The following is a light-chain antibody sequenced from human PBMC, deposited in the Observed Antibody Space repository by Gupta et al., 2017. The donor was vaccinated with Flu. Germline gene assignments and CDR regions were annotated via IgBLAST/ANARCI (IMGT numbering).Light chain of an antibody. V-gene: IGKV3-20*01. CDR1: QSVDSNY. CDR3: QQDRSSLWT. CDR2: GTS. Sequence: ETVLTQSPGTLSLSPGERATLSCRASQSVDSNYLAWYQQKPGQSPRLLIYGTSTRATGIPDRFSGSGSGTDFTLTISRLEPEDFAVYYCQQDRSSLWTFGQGTKVDIK. J-gene: IGKJ1*01.